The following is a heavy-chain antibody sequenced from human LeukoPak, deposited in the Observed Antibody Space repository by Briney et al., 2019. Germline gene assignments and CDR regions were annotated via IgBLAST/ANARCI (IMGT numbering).Heavy chain of an antibody. V-gene: IGHV3-74*01. J-gene: IGHJ5*02. CDR3: AKALLSGIAAAGTLDP. CDR1: GFTFKLYW. CDR2: INDDGSDT. Sequence: GGSLRLSCAASGFTFKLYWMHWVRQVPGKGPVWVARINDDGSDTVYADSVKGRFTISRDNSKNTVSLQMNRLRAEDTAVYYCAKALLSGIAAAGTLDPWGQGTLVTVSS. D-gene: IGHD6-13*01.